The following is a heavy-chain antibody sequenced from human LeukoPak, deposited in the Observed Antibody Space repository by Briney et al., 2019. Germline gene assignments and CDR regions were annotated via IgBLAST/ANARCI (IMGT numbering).Heavy chain of an antibody. CDR1: GVSFSGYY. D-gene: IGHD3-22*01. J-gene: IGHJ4*02. V-gene: IGHV4-34*01. Sequence: SETLSLTCAVYGVSFSGYYWSWIRQPPGKGLEWIGEINHSGSTNYNPSLKSRVTISVDTSKNQFSLKLSSVTAADTAVYYCASAGSGYYRGDDYWGQGTLVTVSS. CDR2: INHSGST. CDR3: ASAGSGYYRGDDY.